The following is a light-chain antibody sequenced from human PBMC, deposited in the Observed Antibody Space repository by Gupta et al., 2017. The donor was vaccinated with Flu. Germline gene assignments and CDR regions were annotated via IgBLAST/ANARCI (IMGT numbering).Light chain of an antibody. CDR2: WAS. CDR1: QSVLLNYNNKNF. J-gene: IGKJ1*01. CDR3: QQYERNPRT. V-gene: IGKV4-1*01. Sequence: DIVMTQSPDSLAVSLGERATITCKSSQSVLLNYNNKNFLAWFQPKPGQPPKLLICWASTRESGVPDRLSGSGSGTDFTLTSSSLKAQDGATYEGQQYERNPRTFGQGTRVEVK.